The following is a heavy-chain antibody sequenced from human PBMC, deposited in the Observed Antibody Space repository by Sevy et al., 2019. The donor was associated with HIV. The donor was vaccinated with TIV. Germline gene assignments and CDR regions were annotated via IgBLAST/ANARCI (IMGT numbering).Heavy chain of an antibody. CDR1: GFTFSSYA. V-gene: IGHV3-30-3*01. CDR3: ARESDILTGYPRSFDY. Sequence: GGSLRLSCAASGFTFSSYAMHWVRQAPGKGLEWVAVISYDGSNKYYADSVKGRFTISRDNSKNTLYLQMNSLRPEETAVYYCARESDILTGYPRSFDYWGQGTLVTVS. D-gene: IGHD3-9*01. CDR2: ISYDGSNK. J-gene: IGHJ4*02.